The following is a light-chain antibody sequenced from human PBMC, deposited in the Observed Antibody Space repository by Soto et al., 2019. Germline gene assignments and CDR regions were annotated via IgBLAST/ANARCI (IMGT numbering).Light chain of an antibody. CDR3: QQYKSYYT. CDR1: QSISNL. V-gene: IGKV1-5*03. J-gene: IGKJ2*01. Sequence: DIQMTQSPSTLSASIGDRVTITCRASQSISNLLAWYQQKPGKPPKVLVYNASSLQSGVPSRFSGGGSATEFTLTISSLQPDDFATYYCQQYKSYYTFGQGTKLEI. CDR2: NAS.